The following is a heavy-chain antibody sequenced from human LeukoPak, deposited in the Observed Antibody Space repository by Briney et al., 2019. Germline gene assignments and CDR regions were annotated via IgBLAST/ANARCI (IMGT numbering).Heavy chain of an antibody. J-gene: IGHJ3*02. CDR3: ARDRRWLRFHGFDI. CDR1: GGSISNGDYY. D-gene: IGHD5-12*01. CDR2: IYYSGST. V-gene: IGHV4-31*03. Sequence: SETLSLTCTVSGGSISNGDYYWTWIRQHPGKGLEWTGYIYYSGSTYYNPSLKSRVVISVDTSKNQFSLKLKSVTAADTAVYYCARDRRWLRFHGFDIWGQGTMVTVSS.